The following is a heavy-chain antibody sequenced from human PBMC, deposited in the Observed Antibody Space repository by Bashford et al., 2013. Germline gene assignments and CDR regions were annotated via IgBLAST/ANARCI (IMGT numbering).Heavy chain of an antibody. J-gene: IGHJ6*03. CDR3: ARVGEGGSEPWSNYYYYYMDV. Sequence: ASVKVSCKASGYTFTSYGISWVRQAPGQGLEWMGWISAYNGNTNYAQKLQGRVTMTRNTSISTAYMELSSLRSEDTAVYYCARVGEGGSEPWSNYYYYYMDVWGKGTTVTVSS. CDR1: GYTFTSYG. CDR2: ISAYNGNT. V-gene: IGHV1-18*01. D-gene: IGHD2-15*01.